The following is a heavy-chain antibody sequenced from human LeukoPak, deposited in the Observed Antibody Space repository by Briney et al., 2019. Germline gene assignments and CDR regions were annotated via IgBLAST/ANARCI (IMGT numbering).Heavy chain of an antibody. Sequence: RSETLSLTCTVSGGSISSYYWSWIRQPPGKGLEWIGYIYYSGSTNYNPSLKSRVTISVDTSKNQFSLKLSSVTAADTAVYYCARVSGGGKDYWGQGTLVTVSS. D-gene: IGHD4-23*01. J-gene: IGHJ4*02. V-gene: IGHV4-59*01. CDR3: ARVSGGGKDY. CDR1: GGSISSYY. CDR2: IYYSGST.